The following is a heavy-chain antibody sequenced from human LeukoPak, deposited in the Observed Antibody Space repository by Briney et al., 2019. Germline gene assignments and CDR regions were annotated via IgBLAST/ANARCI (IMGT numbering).Heavy chain of an antibody. J-gene: IGHJ6*03. CDR2: IYSSGST. D-gene: IGHD3-10*01. CDR3: ARDDYGSGSYYYYYMDV. CDR1: GGSISRYY. Sequence: SETLSLTCTVSGGSISRYYWSWLRQPAGKGLEWLGRIYSSGSTNYNPSLKSRVTMSVDTSKNQFSLKLSSVTAADTAVYYCARDDYGSGSYYYYYMDVWGKGTTVTVSS. V-gene: IGHV4-4*07.